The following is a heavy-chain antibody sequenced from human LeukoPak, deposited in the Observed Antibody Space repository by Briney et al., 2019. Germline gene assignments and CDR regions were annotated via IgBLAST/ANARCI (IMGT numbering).Heavy chain of an antibody. Sequence: GASVKVSCKASGYTFTSYGISWVRQAPGQGLEWMGWISAYNGNTNYAQKLQGRVTMTTDTSTSTAYMELRSLRSDDTAVYYCARGINLGFCSSITCPTRFDYWGQGTLVTVSS. J-gene: IGHJ4*02. CDR3: ARGINLGFCSSITCPTRFDY. CDR2: ISAYNGNT. D-gene: IGHD2-2*01. CDR1: GYTFTSYG. V-gene: IGHV1-18*01.